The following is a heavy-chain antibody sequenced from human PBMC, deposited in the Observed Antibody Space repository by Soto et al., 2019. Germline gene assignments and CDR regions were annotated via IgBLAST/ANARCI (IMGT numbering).Heavy chain of an antibody. CDR3: ARDRNGLGGIDF. CDR2: ISQSGSA. CDR1: GGPVSSGGYS. V-gene: IGHV4-30-2*01. D-gene: IGHD1-1*01. Sequence: SETLSLTSVVSGGPVSSGGYSWTWIRQPPGRGLEWIGYISQSGSADYNPSLKSRVTISVDTSKNQFSLRLSSVTAADTAVYYCARDRNGLGGIDFWGQGILVTVSS. J-gene: IGHJ4*02.